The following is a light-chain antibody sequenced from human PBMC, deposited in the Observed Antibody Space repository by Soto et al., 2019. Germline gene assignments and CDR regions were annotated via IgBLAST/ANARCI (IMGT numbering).Light chain of an antibody. CDR1: QSVSSN. CDR3: QQYNNWPPWT. J-gene: IGKJ1*01. Sequence: EIVMTQPPATLSVSPGERATPSCRASQSVSSNLAWYQQKPGQAPRLLIYGASTRATGIPARFSGSGSEKEFNLTISGLQSEDFAVYYCQQYNNWPPWTFGQGTKVEIK. V-gene: IGKV3-15*01. CDR2: GAS.